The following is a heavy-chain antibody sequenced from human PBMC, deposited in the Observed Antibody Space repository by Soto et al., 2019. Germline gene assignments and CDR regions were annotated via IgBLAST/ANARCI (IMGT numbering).Heavy chain of an antibody. J-gene: IGHJ6*02. CDR2: IYPGDSDT. CDR3: ARQEVEDYYDSSGYYDVRYGMDV. CDR1: GYSFTSYW. V-gene: IGHV5-51*01. Sequence: PGESLKISCKGSGYSFTSYWIGWVRQMPGKGLEWMGIIYPGDSDTRYSPSFQGQVTISADKSISTAYLQWSSLKASDTAMYYCARQEVEDYYDSSGYYDVRYGMDVWGQGTTVTVSS. D-gene: IGHD3-22*01.